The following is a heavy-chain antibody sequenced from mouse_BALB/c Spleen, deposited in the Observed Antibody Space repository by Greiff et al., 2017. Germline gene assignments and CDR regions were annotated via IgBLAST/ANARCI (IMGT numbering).Heavy chain of an antibody. Sequence: VQLQQSGAELVRPGASVKMSCKASGYTFTSYTMHWVKQRPGQGLEWIGYINPSSGYTNYNQKFKDKATLTADKSSSTAYMQLSSLTSEDSAVYYCARGITTVGSMDYWGQGTSVTVSS. J-gene: IGHJ4*01. CDR2: INPSSGYT. D-gene: IGHD1-1*01. CDR3: ARGITTVGSMDY. CDR1: GYTFTSYT. V-gene: IGHV1-4*01.